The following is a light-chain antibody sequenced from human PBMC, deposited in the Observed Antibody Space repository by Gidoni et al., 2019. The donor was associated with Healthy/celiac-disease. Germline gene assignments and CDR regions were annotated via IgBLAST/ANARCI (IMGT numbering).Light chain of an antibody. V-gene: IGKV3-20*01. Sequence: EIVLTQSPGPLSLSPGERATLSCRASQSVSSSYLAWYQQKPGQAPRLLIYVASSRATGIPDRFSGSGSGTDFTLTISRLEPEDFAVYYCQQYGSSPPWTFGQGTKVEIK. CDR1: QSVSSSY. J-gene: IGKJ1*01. CDR3: QQYGSSPPWT. CDR2: VAS.